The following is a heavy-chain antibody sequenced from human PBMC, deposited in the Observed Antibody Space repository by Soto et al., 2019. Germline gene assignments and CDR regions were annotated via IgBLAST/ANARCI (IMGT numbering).Heavy chain of an antibody. CDR2: INPNGGRT. J-gene: IGHJ4*02. V-gene: IGHV1-46*01. CDR3: ARGLGLGDC. D-gene: IGHD3-9*01. Sequence: QVQLVQSGAEVKKPGASVKFSCKASGYTFSSYYIHWVRQAPGQGLEWLGIINPNGGRTNYAQNCNGRLTATRDTATATVYMDLSALTSDDAAMYYCARGLGLGDCWGQGTLVTVSS. CDR1: GYTFSSYY.